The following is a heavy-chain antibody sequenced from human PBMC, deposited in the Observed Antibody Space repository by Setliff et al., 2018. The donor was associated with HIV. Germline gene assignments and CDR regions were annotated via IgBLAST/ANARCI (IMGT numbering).Heavy chain of an antibody. Sequence: GGSLRLSCAASGFSFGSYWMSWVRQAPGKGLEWVTVISDGGGLKLYADSVKGRFTISRDTSKNTLFLQMNSLRAEDTAVYYCAGGWFHSRGLDWGQGTLVTVSS. CDR1: GFSFGSYW. V-gene: IGHV3-30*14. CDR3: AGGWFHSRGLD. CDR2: ISDGGGLK. D-gene: IGHD2-15*01. J-gene: IGHJ4*02.